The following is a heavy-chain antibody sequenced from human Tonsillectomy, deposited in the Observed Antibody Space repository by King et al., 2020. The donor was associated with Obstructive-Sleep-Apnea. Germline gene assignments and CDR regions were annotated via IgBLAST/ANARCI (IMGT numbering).Heavy chain of an antibody. V-gene: IGHV4-34*01. CDR2: INHSGST. CDR3: ARGSGAAAVNWFDP. D-gene: IGHD6-13*01. Sequence: VQLQQWGAGLLKPSETLSLTCVVFGGSFSDYYWSWIRQPPGKGLEWIGEINHSGSTNYNTSLKSRVTISVDTSKNQFSLKLNSVTAADTAVYYCARGSGAAAVNWFDPWGQGTLVTVSS. CDR1: GGSFSDYY. J-gene: IGHJ5*02.